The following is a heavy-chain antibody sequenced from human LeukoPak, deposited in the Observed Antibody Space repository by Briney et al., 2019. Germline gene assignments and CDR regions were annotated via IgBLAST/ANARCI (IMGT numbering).Heavy chain of an antibody. D-gene: IGHD2/OR15-2a*01. CDR1: GGTFSSYA. V-gene: IGHV1-69*13. Sequence: ASVKVSCKASGGTFSSYAINWVRQAPGQGLEWMGGIIPIFGTANYAQRFQGRVTITADESTSTAYMELSSLRSEDTAVYYCARARQNLGPVQMDYWGQGTLVTVSS. J-gene: IGHJ4*02. CDR3: ARARQNLGPVQMDY. CDR2: IIPIFGTA.